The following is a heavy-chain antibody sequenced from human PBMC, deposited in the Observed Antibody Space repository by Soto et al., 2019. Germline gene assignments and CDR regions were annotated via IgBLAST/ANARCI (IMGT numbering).Heavy chain of an antibody. D-gene: IGHD3-10*01. CDR3: ARAYGSGSYTMYYYYYGMDV. CDR1: GYTLTELS. CDR2: FDPEDGET. V-gene: IGHV1-24*01. J-gene: IGHJ6*02. Sequence: ASVKVSCKVSGYTLTELSMHWVRQAPGKGLEWMGGFDPEDGETIYAQKFQGRVTMTEDTSTDTAYMELSSLRSEDTAVYYCARAYGSGSYTMYYYYYGMDVWGQGTTVTVSS.